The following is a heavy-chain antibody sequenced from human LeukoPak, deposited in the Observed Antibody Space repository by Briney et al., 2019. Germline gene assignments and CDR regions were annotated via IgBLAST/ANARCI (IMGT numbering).Heavy chain of an antibody. V-gene: IGHV4-61*01. D-gene: IGHD3-10*01. Sequence: SETLSLTCTVSGGSVSGSYYWSWIRQAPGKGLEWIGHIYYRGTTSYKPSLKSRVTISVDTSKNQFSLRLSSVTAADTAVYYCARERIYGSGSYSGDSWGQGALVTVSS. J-gene: IGHJ4*02. CDR2: IYYRGTT. CDR1: GGSVSGSYY. CDR3: ARERIYGSGSYSGDS.